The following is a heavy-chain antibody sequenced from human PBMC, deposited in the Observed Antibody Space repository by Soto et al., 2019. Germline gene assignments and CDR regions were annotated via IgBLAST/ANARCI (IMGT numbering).Heavy chain of an antibody. V-gene: IGHV3-21*01. CDR2: ISGSSSYI. D-gene: IGHD3-22*01. J-gene: IGHJ4*02. Sequence: EVQLVESGGGLVKPGGSLRLCCAASGFTFSNYSMNWVRQAPGKGLEWVSSISGSSSYIYYADSLKGRFTISRDNAKNSLYLQMNSLRAEDTAVFYCAREPGYRDYYNSSGYFFDYWGQGVLVTVSS. CDR1: GFTFSNYS. CDR3: AREPGYRDYYNSSGYFFDY.